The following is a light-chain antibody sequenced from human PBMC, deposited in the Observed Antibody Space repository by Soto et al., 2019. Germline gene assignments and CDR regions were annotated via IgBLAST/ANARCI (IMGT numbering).Light chain of an antibody. CDR1: QIVGSY. Sequence: EIVVTQSPATLSLSPGERATLSCRTSQIVGSYLAWYQKKPGKAPRLLIYAASNRATGIPARFSGSGSGRDITLTISSLEPEDLALYCCRQRSTWPRLSFGGGTQVEIK. V-gene: IGKV3-11*02. J-gene: IGKJ4*01. CDR3: RQRSTWPRLS. CDR2: AAS.